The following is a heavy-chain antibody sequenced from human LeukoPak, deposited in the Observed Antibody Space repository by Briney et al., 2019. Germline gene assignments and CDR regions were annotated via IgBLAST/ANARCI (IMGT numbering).Heavy chain of an antibody. CDR3: ARDYESSGSNGAFDI. J-gene: IGHJ3*02. CDR2: IYSGGST. V-gene: IGHV3-53*01. CDR1: GFTVSTNY. D-gene: IGHD6-19*01. Sequence: GGSLRLSCAASGFTVSTNYMSWVRQAPGKGLEWVSVIYSGGSTHYAESVKGRFTISRNNSKNTVYLQMNSVRAEDTAVYYCARDYESSGSNGAFDIWGQGTMVTVSS.